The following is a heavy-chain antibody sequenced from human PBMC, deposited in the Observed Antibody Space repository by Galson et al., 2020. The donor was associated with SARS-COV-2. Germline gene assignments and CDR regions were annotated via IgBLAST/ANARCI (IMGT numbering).Heavy chain of an antibody. Sequence: ASVKVSCKASGYTFTSYGISWVRQAPGQGLEWMGWISAYNGNTNYAQKLQGRVTMTTDTSTSTAYMELRSLRSDDTAVYYCARGPWERGNYYDIGDAFDIWGQGTMVTVSS. CDR1: GYTFTSYG. J-gene: IGHJ3*02. V-gene: IGHV1-18*01. CDR2: ISAYNGNT. CDR3: ARGPWERGNYYDIGDAFDI. D-gene: IGHD3-22*01.